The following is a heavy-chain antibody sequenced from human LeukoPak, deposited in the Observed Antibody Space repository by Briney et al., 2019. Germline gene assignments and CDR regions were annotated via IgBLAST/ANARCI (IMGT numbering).Heavy chain of an antibody. J-gene: IGHJ4*02. CDR2: ISDTGTS. Sequence: SETLSLTCIVSGGSISGYYWSWIRQPPGRGLEWIGYISDTGTSIYNPSLKNRLSMLVDASKNHFYLNLTSVTAADTAIYYCARTRTYLDYWGQGALVTVSS. V-gene: IGHV4-59*01. D-gene: IGHD1-7*01. CDR3: ARTRTYLDY. CDR1: GGSISGYY.